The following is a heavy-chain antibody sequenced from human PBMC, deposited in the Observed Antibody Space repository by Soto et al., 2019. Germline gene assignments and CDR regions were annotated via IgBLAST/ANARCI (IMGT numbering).Heavy chain of an antibody. J-gene: IGHJ5*02. V-gene: IGHV3-7*01. Sequence: PGGSLRLSCAASRLTLSSYWMSWVRQAAVKGLEWVANIKHDGSEKDYVVAVKGGFTISRDNSKNSLYLQMNSLRAEDTAVYYCARGKGRGSQNWFDPWGQGTLVTVSS. CDR1: RLTLSSYW. CDR3: ARGKGRGSQNWFDP. CDR2: IKHDGSEK.